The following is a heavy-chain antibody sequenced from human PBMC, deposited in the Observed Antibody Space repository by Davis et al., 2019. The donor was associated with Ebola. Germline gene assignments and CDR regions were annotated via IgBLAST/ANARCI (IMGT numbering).Heavy chain of an antibody. Sequence: ASVKVSCKASGYTFTSYYIHWVRQAPGQGLEWMGVINPSGGRTSYAQKFQGRVAVTRDTSRSTVYMELGGLRSEDTAVYYCARSEGSGYDYWGQGTLVTVSS. V-gene: IGHV1-46*01. CDR3: ARSEGSGYDY. D-gene: IGHD5-12*01. CDR1: GYTFTSYY. CDR2: INPSGGRT. J-gene: IGHJ4*02.